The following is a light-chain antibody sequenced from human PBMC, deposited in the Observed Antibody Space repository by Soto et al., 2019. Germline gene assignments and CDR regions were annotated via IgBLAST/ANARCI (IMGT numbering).Light chain of an antibody. CDR3: CSYAGSSTFYV. CDR2: EGT. CDR1: SSDVASFDL. V-gene: IGLV2-23*01. J-gene: IGLJ1*01. Sequence: QSVLTQPASVSGSPGQSITISCTGTSSDVASFDLVSWYRLQPGKAPKLIIYEGTKRPSGVSNRFSGSKSGNTASLTISGLQAEDEADYYCCSYAGSSTFYVFGTGTKLTVL.